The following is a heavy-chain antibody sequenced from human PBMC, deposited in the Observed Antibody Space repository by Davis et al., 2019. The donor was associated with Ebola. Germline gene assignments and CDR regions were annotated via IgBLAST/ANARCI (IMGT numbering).Heavy chain of an antibody. V-gene: IGHV3-7*01. Sequence: GESLKISCAASGFTYRNCSMSWLRQAPGKGLEWVATIKDDGTETYYVDSVKGRFSLSRDNARNSLFLQMNSLRVEDTAVYFCARYGRMIDYWAGEPWSPSPQ. CDR2: IKDDGTET. CDR1: GFTYRNCS. J-gene: IGHJ4*02. D-gene: IGHD3-10*01. CDR3: ARYGRMIDY.